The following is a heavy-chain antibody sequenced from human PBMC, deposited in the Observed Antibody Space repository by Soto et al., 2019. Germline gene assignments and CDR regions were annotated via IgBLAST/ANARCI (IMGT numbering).Heavy chain of an antibody. Sequence: EVQLAESGGGMVQPGGSLRLSCVASGFTFSSYDMHWVRQAPGKGLEYVSSISSNGGTTYYGNSVKGRFTISRDNSKNTLYLQMGSLSAEDMAVYYCVRRVSGNYDHWGQGTLLTVSS. CDR3: VRRVSGNYDH. CDR1: GFTFSSYD. V-gene: IGHV3-64*01. D-gene: IGHD1-7*01. CDR2: ISSNGGTT. J-gene: IGHJ5*02.